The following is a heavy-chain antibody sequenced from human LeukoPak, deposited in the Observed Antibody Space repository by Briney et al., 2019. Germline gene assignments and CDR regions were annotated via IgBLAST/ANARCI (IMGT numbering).Heavy chain of an antibody. Sequence: PSETLSLTCTVSGYSISSGYYWSWIRQPPGKGLEWIGEINHSGSTNYNPSLKSRVTISVDTSKNQFSLKLSSVTAADTAVYYCASLGETAMASPFDYWGQGTLVTVSS. CDR2: INHSGST. J-gene: IGHJ4*02. V-gene: IGHV4-38-2*02. CDR3: ASLGETAMASPFDY. D-gene: IGHD5-18*01. CDR1: GYSISSGYY.